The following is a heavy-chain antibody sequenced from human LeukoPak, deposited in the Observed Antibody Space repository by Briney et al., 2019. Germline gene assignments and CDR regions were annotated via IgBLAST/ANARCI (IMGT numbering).Heavy chain of an antibody. J-gene: IGHJ3*02. CDR3: ARDYYGSGSYSYAFDI. CDR2: INPNSGGT. CDR1: GYTFTGYY. V-gene: IGHV1-2*02. Sequence: ASVKVSCKASGYTFTGYYMHWVRQAPGQGLEWMGWINPNSGGTNYAQKFQGRVTMTRDTSISTAYMELSRLRSDDTAVYYCARDYYGSGSYSYAFDIWGQGTMVTVSS. D-gene: IGHD3-10*01.